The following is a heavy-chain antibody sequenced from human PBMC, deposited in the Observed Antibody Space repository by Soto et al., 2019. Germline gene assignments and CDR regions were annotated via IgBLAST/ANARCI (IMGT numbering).Heavy chain of an antibody. CDR1: GFTFSSDA. CDR2: ISGSGGST. Sequence: PGGSLRLSCAASGFTFSSDAMSWVRQAPGKGLEWVSAISGSGGSTYYADSVKGRFTISRDNSKNTLYLQMNSLRAEDTAVYYCAKGDRWGTHQPFYYAMDVWGQGTTVTVSS. J-gene: IGHJ6*01. D-gene: IGHD3-16*01. CDR3: AKGDRWGTHQPFYYAMDV. V-gene: IGHV3-23*01.